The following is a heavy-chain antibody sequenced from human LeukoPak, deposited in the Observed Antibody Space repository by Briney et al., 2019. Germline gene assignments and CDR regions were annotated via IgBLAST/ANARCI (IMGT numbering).Heavy chain of an antibody. CDR1: GYTFTGYY. CDR3: ARDRTDTAMVTNWYYYYYGMDV. Sequence: ASVKVSCKASGYTFTGYYMHWVRQAPGQGLEWMGWINPNSGGTNYAQKFQGRVTMTRDTSISTAYMELSRLRSDDTAVYYCARDRTDTAMVTNWYYYYYGMDVWGQGTTVTVSS. J-gene: IGHJ6*02. D-gene: IGHD5-18*01. CDR2: INPNSGGT. V-gene: IGHV1-2*02.